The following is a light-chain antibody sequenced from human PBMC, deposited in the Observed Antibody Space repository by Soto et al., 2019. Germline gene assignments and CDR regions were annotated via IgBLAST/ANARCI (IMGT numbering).Light chain of an antibody. V-gene: IGLV2-23*02. CDR2: EVT. Sequence: QSALTQPASVSGSPGQSITISCSGTRSDVGSFDLVSWYQQHPGKAPKLMIYEVTKRPSGISNRFSGSKSGNTASLTISGLQAEDEADYYCCAYAGSNSYVFGTGTKVTVL. CDR1: RSDVGSFDL. CDR3: CAYAGSNSYV. J-gene: IGLJ1*01.